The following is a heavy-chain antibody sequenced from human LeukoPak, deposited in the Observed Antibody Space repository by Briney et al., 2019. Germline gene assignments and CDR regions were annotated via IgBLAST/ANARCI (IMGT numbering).Heavy chain of an antibody. V-gene: IGHV3-43*02. D-gene: IGHD3-22*01. Sequence: GSLRLSCAASGFTFDDYAMHGVRQAPGKGREGVSLISGEGGSTYYADSVKGRFTISRDNRKNSMSMQMNSLRTEDSDLYSCAKDSYDSSGYYSNYWGQGTLVTVSS. J-gene: IGHJ4*02. CDR2: ISGEGGST. CDR1: GFTFDDYA. CDR3: AKDSYDSSGYYSNY.